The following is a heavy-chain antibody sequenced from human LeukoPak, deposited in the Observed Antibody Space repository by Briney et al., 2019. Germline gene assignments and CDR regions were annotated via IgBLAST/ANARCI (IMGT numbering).Heavy chain of an antibody. V-gene: IGHV3-64*01. CDR2: IGSNGGST. Sequence: GGSLRLSCAASGFTFSSYAMHWVRQAPGKGLEYVSAIGSNGGSTYYANSVKGRFTISRDNSKNTLYLQMGSLRAEDVAVYYCARKGSGTYYDYWGPGTLVTVSS. CDR3: ARKGSGTYYDY. J-gene: IGHJ4*02. CDR1: GFTFSSYA. D-gene: IGHD3-10*01.